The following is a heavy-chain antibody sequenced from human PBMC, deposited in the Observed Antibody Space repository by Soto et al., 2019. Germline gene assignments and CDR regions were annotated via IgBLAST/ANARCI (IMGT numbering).Heavy chain of an antibody. Sequence: SETLSLTCTVSGGSISSGGYYWSWICQHPGKGLEWIGYIYYSGSTYYNPSLKSRVTISVDTSKNQFSLKLSSVTAADTAVYYCARGLLWFGELYYFDYWGQGTLVTVSS. D-gene: IGHD3-10*01. J-gene: IGHJ4*02. CDR3: ARGLLWFGELYYFDY. CDR1: GGSISSGGYY. CDR2: IYYSGST. V-gene: IGHV4-31*03.